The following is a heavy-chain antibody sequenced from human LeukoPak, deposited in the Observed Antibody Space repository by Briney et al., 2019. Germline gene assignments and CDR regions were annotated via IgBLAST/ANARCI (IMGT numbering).Heavy chain of an antibody. CDR3: ARQLRWDQYYFDY. CDR1: GGTFSSYA. CDR2: ISAYNGDT. Sequence: ASVKVSCKASGGTFSSYAISWVRQAPGQGLEWMGWISAYNGDTKYALNLQGRVTMTTDTSTSTAHMELRSLRSDDTAVYYCARQLRWDQYYFDYWGQGTLVTVSS. V-gene: IGHV1-18*01. D-gene: IGHD4-23*01. J-gene: IGHJ4*02.